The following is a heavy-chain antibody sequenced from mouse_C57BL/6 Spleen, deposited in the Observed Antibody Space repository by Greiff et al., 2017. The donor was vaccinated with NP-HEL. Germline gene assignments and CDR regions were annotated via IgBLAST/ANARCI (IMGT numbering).Heavy chain of an antibody. CDR1: GYAFTNYL. CDR3: ARFRSSADY. D-gene: IGHD1-1*01. J-gene: IGHJ2*01. V-gene: IGHV1-54*01. Sequence: QVQLKESGAELVRPGTSVKVSCKASGYAFTNYLIEWVKQRPGQGLEWIGVINPGSGGTNYNEKFKGKATLTADKSSSTAYMQLSSLTSEDSAVYFCARFRSSADYWGQGTTLTVSS. CDR2: INPGSGGT.